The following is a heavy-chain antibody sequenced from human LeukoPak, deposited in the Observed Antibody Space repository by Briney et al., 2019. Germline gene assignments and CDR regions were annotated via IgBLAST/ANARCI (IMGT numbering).Heavy chain of an antibody. CDR2: ISSSSSYI. CDR1: GFTFSSYS. D-gene: IGHD3-3*01. CDR3: ARNLGYDFWSGYSPTAY. Sequence: GGSLRLSCAASGFTFSSYSMNWVRQAPGKGLEWVSSISSSSSYIYYADSVKGRFTISRDNAKNSLYLQMNSLRAEDMAVYYCARNLGYDFWSGYSPTAYWGQGTLVTVSS. V-gene: IGHV3-21*01. J-gene: IGHJ4*02.